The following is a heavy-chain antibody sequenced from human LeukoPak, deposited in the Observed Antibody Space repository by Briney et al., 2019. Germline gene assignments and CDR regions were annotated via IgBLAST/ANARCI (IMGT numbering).Heavy chain of an antibody. CDR2: INTNTGNP. Sequence: ASVKVSCKASGYTFTSYGISWVRQAPGQGLEWMGLINTNTGNPNYAQGFTGRFVFSLDTSVSTAYLQISSLEPEDTAVYYCAILPRVGPRSSYSYYMDLWGKGTTVTVSS. V-gene: IGHV7-4-1*02. D-gene: IGHD1-26*01. CDR1: GYTFTSYG. CDR3: AILPRVGPRSSYSYYMDL. J-gene: IGHJ6*03.